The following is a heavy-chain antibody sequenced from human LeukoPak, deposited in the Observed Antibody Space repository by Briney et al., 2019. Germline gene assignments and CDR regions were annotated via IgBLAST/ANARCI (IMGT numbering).Heavy chain of an antibody. J-gene: IGHJ6*03. Sequence: PSETLSLTCTVSGGSISSSSYYWGWIRQPPGKGLEWIGSIFYSGSTYYNPSLKSRVTISVDTSKNQFSLKLSSVTAADTVVYYCARQPGGSYYSEWRSVYYYMDVWGKGTTVTVSS. V-gene: IGHV4-39*07. D-gene: IGHD1-26*01. CDR3: ARQPGGSYYSEWRSVYYYMDV. CDR2: IFYSGST. CDR1: GGSISSSSYY.